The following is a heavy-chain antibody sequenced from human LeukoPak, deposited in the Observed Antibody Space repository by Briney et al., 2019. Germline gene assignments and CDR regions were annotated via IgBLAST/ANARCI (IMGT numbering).Heavy chain of an antibody. Sequence: ASVTVSCTASGYTFTSNYIHWVRQAPGQGLEWMGMIYPRDGSTSYAQKFQGRVTVTRDTSTSTAYMELRSLRSDDTAVYYCARVGSGSLDYWGQGTLVTVSS. CDR3: ARVGSGSLDY. CDR2: IYPRDGST. CDR1: GYTFTSNY. J-gene: IGHJ4*02. V-gene: IGHV1-46*01. D-gene: IGHD3-10*01.